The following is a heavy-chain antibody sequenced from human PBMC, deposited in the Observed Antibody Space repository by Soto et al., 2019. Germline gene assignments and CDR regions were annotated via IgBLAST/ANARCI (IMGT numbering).Heavy chain of an antibody. J-gene: IGHJ6*03. Sequence: EVQLVESGGGLVKPGGSLRLSCAASGFTFSSYSKTWVRQAPGKGLEWVSYISSSSSYIYYVDSVKGRFTISRDNAKKSLYLQMNSLRAEDTAVYYCAREPYDILSGYLGGDYYYYMYVWGRGTTVTVSS. CDR2: ISSSSSYI. CDR3: AREPYDILSGYLGGDYYYYMYV. D-gene: IGHD3-9*01. CDR1: GFTFSSYS. V-gene: IGHV3-21*01.